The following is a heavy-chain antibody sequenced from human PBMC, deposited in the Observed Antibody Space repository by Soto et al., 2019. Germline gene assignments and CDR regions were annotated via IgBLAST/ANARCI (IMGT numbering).Heavy chain of an antibody. CDR3: AREGRVVAALYYYYGMDV. V-gene: IGHV1-46*01. Sequence: ASVKVSCKASGYTFTSYYMHWVRQAPGQGLEWMGIINPSGGSTSYAQKFQGRVTMTRDTSTSTVYMELSSLRSEDTAVYYCAREGRVVAALYYYYGMDVWGQGTTVTVSS. CDR1: GYTFTSYY. J-gene: IGHJ6*02. D-gene: IGHD2-15*01. CDR2: INPSGGST.